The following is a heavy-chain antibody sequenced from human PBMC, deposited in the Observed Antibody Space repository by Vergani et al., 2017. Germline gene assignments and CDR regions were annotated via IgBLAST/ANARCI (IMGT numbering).Heavy chain of an antibody. V-gene: IGHV3-9*01. CDR3: AKDKGIAAAGIFDY. J-gene: IGHJ4*02. D-gene: IGHD6-13*01. CDR1: GFTFDDYA. Sequence: EVQLVESGGGLVQPGRSLRLSCAASGFTFDDYAMHWVRPAPGKGLEWVSGISWNSGSIGYADSVKGRFTISRDNAKNSLYLQMNSLRAEDTALYYCAKDKGIAAAGIFDYWGQGTLVTVSS. CDR2: ISWNSGSI.